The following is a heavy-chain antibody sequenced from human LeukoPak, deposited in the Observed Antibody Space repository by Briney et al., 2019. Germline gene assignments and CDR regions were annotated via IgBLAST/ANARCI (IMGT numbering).Heavy chain of an antibody. CDR1: GFTFSNAW. D-gene: IGHD6-6*01. CDR3: TTEIAARPGYYYMDA. V-gene: IGHV3-15*01. J-gene: IGHJ6*03. CDR2: IKTKTAGGTT. Sequence: GGSLRLSCAASGFTFSNAWMSWVRQAPGKGLEWVGRIKTKTAGGTTDYAAPVNGRFTISRDDSKTTLYLQMNSLKTEDSAIYYCTTEIAARPGYYYMDAWGKGTTVTVSS.